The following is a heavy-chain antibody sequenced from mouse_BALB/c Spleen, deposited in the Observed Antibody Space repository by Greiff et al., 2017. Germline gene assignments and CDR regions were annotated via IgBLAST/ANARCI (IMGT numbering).Heavy chain of an antibody. CDR3: ARDRGDWFAY. V-gene: IGHV2-9*02. Sequence: QVQLKESGPGLVAPSQSLSITCTVSGFSLTSYGVHWVRQPPGKGLEWLGVIWAGGSTNYNSALMSRLSISKDNSTSQVFLKMNSLQTDDTAMYCCARDRGDWFAYWGQGTLVTVSA. CDR1: GFSLTSYG. J-gene: IGHJ3*01. CDR2: IWAGGST.